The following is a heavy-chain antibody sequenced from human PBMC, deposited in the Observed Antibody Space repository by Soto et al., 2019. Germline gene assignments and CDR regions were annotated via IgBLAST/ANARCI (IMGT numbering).Heavy chain of an antibody. V-gene: IGHV1-18*01. Sequence: DSVKVSCKASGYTFISYGINWVRQTPGQGLEWLGRISAYSGNTNYAQNLQGRVTMTTDTSTSTAYLELRSLRCDDTALYYFSCFIRQSAFWSGPDGFDIWGQWTMVTVTS. CDR3: SCFIRQSAFWSGPDGFDI. CDR2: ISAYSGNT. CDR1: GYTFISYG. D-gene: IGHD3-3*01. J-gene: IGHJ3*02.